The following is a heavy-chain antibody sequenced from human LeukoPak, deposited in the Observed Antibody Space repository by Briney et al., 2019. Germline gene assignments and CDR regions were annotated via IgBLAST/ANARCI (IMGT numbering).Heavy chain of an antibody. CDR3: ARWSHDSFGYYWISS. J-gene: IGHJ5*02. CDR1: GFTFSGHW. CDR2: IRQDGSVK. Sequence: GGSLRLSCAASGFTFSGHWMTWVRQAPGKGLQWVASIRQDGSVKCYVDSVQGRFIISRDNAMNSLYLQMNSLRAEDTAVYYCARWSHDSFGYYWISSWGQGTLVTVSS. D-gene: IGHD3-22*01. V-gene: IGHV3-7*01.